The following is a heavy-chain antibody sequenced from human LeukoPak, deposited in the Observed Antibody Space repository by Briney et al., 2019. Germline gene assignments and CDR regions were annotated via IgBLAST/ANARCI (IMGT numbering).Heavy chain of an antibody. CDR1: GYTFTNYG. CDR3: ARDQGILTGHDY. J-gene: IGHJ4*02. V-gene: IGHV1-18*01. D-gene: IGHD3-9*01. CDR2: ISAYNGNT. Sequence: ASVTVSCKASGYTFTNYGISWVRQAPGQGLEWMGWISAYNGNTNYAQKLQGGVTMTTDTSASTAYMELSSLRSEDTAVYYCARDQGILTGHDYWGQGTLVTVSS.